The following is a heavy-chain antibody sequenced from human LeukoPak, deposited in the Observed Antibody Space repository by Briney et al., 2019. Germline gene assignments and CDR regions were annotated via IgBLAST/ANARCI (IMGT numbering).Heavy chain of an antibody. CDR2: ISSSSSYI. Sequence: GGSLRLSCAASGFTFSSYAMSWVRQAPGKGLEWVSAISSSSSYIYYADSVKGRFTISRDNAKNSLYLQMNSLRAEDTAVYYCARDLERYGGNSESGYWGQGTLVTVSS. CDR3: ARDLERYGGNSESGY. V-gene: IGHV3-21*01. J-gene: IGHJ4*02. CDR1: GFTFSSYA. D-gene: IGHD4-23*01.